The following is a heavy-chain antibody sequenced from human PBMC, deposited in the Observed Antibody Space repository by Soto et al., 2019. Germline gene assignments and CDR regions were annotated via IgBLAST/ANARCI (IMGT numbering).Heavy chain of an antibody. Sequence: GGSLRLSCAASGFNFSTYAMSWIRQAPGKGLEWVSGISRSGVTTYYADSVKGRFTISRDQSKNTLFLQMNSLRAEDTAVYYCAKHDGGTPPDAFNIWGQGTMVTVSS. J-gene: IGHJ3*02. V-gene: IGHV3-23*01. CDR2: ISRSGVTT. CDR1: GFNFSTYA. D-gene: IGHD3-16*01. CDR3: AKHDGGTPPDAFNI.